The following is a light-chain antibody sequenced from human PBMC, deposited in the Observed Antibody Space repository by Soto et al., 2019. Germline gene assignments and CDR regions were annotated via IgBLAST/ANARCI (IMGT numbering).Light chain of an antibody. CDR1: QSVNNN. CDR3: QQYNNWPRT. CDR2: GTY. J-gene: IGKJ1*01. V-gene: IGKV3-15*01. Sequence: EVVMTQSPATLSVSPGERATLSCRASQSVNNNLAWYQQKPGQPPRLLIYGTYTRATDVPARFSGRGSGTEFTLTISSLQSEDFAVYYCQQYNNWPRTFGQGTKVDIK.